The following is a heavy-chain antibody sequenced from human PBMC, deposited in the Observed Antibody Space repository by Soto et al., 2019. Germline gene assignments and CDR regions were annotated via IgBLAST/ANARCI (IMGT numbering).Heavy chain of an antibody. D-gene: IGHD6-13*01. J-gene: IGHJ5*02. Sequence: ASVKVSYKASGGTFSSYAISWVRQAPAQGLEWMGGIIPIYGTANYAQKFQGRVTITADEYTSTAYMELSSLRSEDTAVYYCAIPYDVAAADLRGKGTLVTVSS. CDR1: GGTFSSYA. V-gene: IGHV1-69*13. CDR3: AIPYDVAAADL. CDR2: IIPIYGTA.